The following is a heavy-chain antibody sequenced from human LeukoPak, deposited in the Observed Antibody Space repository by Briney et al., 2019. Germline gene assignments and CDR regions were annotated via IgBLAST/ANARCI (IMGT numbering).Heavy chain of an antibody. CDR1: GYSFTSYW. V-gene: IGHV5-10-1*01. J-gene: IGHJ6*02. D-gene: IGHD6-13*01. CDR2: IDPSDSYT. Sequence: GESLQISCQGSGYSFTSYWISWVRQMPGKGLEWMGRIDPSDSYTNYSPSFQGHVTISADKSISTAYLQWSSLKASDTAMYYCARRGFGSSWYLDYYYGMDVWGQGTTVTVSS. CDR3: ARRGFGSSWYLDYYYGMDV.